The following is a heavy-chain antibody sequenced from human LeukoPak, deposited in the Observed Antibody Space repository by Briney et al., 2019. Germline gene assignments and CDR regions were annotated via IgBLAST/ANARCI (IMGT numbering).Heavy chain of an antibody. CDR1: GFTFDDYA. CDR3: AKISYNYDSSGYYYDY. V-gene: IGHV3-9*01. Sequence: GRSLRLSCTVSGFTFDDYAMHWVRQAPGKGLGWVSSISWNGNNIEYADSVKGRFTISRDNSKNTLYLQMNSLRAEDTAVYYCAKISYNYDSSGYYYDYWGQGTLVTVSS. J-gene: IGHJ4*02. CDR2: ISWNGNNI. D-gene: IGHD3-22*01.